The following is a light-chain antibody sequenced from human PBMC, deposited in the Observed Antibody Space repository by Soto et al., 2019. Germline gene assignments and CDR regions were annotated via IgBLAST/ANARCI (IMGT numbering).Light chain of an antibody. CDR2: GAS. J-gene: IGKJ1*01. CDR3: QQYGSSPET. CDR1: QSVSIL. Sequence: VIRKSQATLSISPGERVTLSCRASQSVSILLAWDQQKPGQAPRLLIYGASSRATGIPDRFSGSGSGTDFTLTISRLEPEDFAVYYCQQYGSSPETFGQGTKV. V-gene: IGKV3-20*01.